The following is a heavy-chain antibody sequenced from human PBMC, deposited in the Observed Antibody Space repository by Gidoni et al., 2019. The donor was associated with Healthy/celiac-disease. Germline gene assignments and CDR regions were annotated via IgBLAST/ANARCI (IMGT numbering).Heavy chain of an antibody. J-gene: IGHJ4*02. Sequence: EVQLVESGGGLVQPGGSLRLSCSASGFTFISYAMHWVRQAPGKGMEDVSGNSRNGGSTYYAESVKGRINIFRENSKNTLYLQMRRLGAEETAGYYWWKAVIGGGGFVVVPAAMVYWGQGTLVTVSS. CDR1: GFTFISYA. CDR2: NSRNGGST. V-gene: IGHV3-64D*06. D-gene: IGHD2-2*01. CDR3: WKAVIGGGGFVVVPAAMVY.